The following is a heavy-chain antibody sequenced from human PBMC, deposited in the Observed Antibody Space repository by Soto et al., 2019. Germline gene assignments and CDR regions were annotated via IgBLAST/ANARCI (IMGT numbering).Heavy chain of an antibody. Sequence: EVQLLESGGGLVQPGGSLRLSCAASGFTFSSYAMSWVRQAPGKGLEWVSAISGSGGSTYYADSVKGRFTISRDNSKNTLYLQMTSLRAEDTAVYYCAKRNDILTGYYPLDYWGQGTLVTVSS. CDR2: ISGSGGST. D-gene: IGHD3-9*01. CDR1: GFTFSSYA. CDR3: AKRNDILTGYYPLDY. J-gene: IGHJ4*02. V-gene: IGHV3-23*01.